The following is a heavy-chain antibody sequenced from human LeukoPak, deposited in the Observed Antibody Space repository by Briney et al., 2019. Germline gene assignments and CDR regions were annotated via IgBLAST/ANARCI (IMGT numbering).Heavy chain of an antibody. CDR2: VYYSGSN. CDR3: ARSRSGSYSYFED. J-gene: IGHJ4*02. V-gene: IGHV4-59*01. Sequence: SETLSLTCTVSGGSINGYYWSWIRQPPGKGLEWIGYVYYSGSNSYNPSLKRRVSLSVDTSKNQFSLRLTSVTAADTAVYYCARSRSGSYSYFEDWGQGTLVTVSS. CDR1: GGSINGYY. D-gene: IGHD1-26*01.